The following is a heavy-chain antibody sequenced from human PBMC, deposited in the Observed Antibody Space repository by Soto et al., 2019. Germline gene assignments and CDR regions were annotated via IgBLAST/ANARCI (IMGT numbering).Heavy chain of an antibody. Sequence: GGSLRLSCAASGFTVSSNYMSWVRQAPGKGLEWVSVIYSGGSTYYADSVKGRFTISRDNSTSTVYMELSSLRSEDTAVYYCASMGSSSSSGDYFDYWGQGTLVTVSS. CDR1: GFTVSSNY. CDR3: ASMGSSSSSGDYFDY. D-gene: IGHD6-6*01. CDR2: IYSGGST. J-gene: IGHJ4*02. V-gene: IGHV3-53*05.